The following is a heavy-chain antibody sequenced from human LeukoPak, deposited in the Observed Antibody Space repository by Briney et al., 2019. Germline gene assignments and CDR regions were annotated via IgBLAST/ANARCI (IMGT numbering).Heavy chain of an antibody. CDR3: ARGVSRSSISPHLY. Sequence: GGSLRLSCAASGFTFSTYSMNWVRQAPGKGLEWVTSISSSSNSIYYADSVKGRFTISRDNAKNSLYLQMNSLRDEDTAVYYCARGVSRSSISPHLYWGQGTLVTVSS. D-gene: IGHD2-2*01. CDR1: GFTFSTYS. CDR2: ISSSSNSI. V-gene: IGHV3-21*01. J-gene: IGHJ4*02.